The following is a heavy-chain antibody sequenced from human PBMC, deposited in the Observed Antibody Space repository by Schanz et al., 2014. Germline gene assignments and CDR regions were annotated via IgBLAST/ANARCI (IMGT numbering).Heavy chain of an antibody. CDR1: GFTFSNHA. Sequence: EVQLLESGGALVQPGGSLRLSCSASGFTFSNHALSWVRQAPGKGLEWVSGIGGSGDSTHYADSVKGRFIISRDNSKNTLYLQVNSLRAEDTAVYYCAYYDVLTGFDYWGQGTQVTVSS. J-gene: IGHJ4*02. V-gene: IGHV3-23*01. CDR2: IGGSGDST. CDR3: AYYDVLTGFDY. D-gene: IGHD3-9*01.